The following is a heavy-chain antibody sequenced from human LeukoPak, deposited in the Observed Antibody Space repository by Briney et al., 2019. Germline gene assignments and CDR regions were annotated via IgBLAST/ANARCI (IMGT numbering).Heavy chain of an antibody. CDR1: GFTLSSYW. J-gene: IGHJ4*02. D-gene: IGHD6-19*01. CDR2: INSDGSNT. Sequence: GGSLRLSCAASGFTLSSYWMHWVRQAPGKGLVWVSRINSDGSNTNYADSVKGRFTISRDSAKNMLYLQMNSLRAEDTAVYYCATSEARSNGWYVYWGRGTLVTVSS. CDR3: ATSEARSNGWYVY. V-gene: IGHV3-74*01.